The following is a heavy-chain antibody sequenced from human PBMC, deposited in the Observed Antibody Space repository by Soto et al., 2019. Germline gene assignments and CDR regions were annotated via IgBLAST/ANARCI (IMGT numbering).Heavy chain of an antibody. V-gene: IGHV4-39*01. CDR1: GGSISSSSYY. D-gene: IGHD3-3*01. J-gene: IGHJ3*02. CDR3: ARHRAIFGVVTNDAFDI. CDR2: IYYSGST. Sequence: QLQLQESGPGLVKPSETLSLTCTVSGGSISSSSYYWGWIRQPPGKGLEWIGSIYYSGSTYYNPSLKSRVTISVDTSKNQFSLKLSSVTAADTAVYYCARHRAIFGVVTNDAFDIWGQGTMVTVSS.